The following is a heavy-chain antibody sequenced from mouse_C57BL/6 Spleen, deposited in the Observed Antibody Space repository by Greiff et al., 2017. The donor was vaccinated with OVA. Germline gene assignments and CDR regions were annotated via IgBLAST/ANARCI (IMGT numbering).Heavy chain of an antibody. Sequence: ESGPGLVKPSQSLSLTCSVTGYSITSGYYWNWIRQFPGNKLEWMGYISYDGSNNYNPSLKNRISITRDTSKNQFFLKLNSVTTEDTATYYCARWDYGGYFDVWGTGTTVTVSS. CDR1: GYSITSGYY. D-gene: IGHD2-4*01. CDR2: ISYDGSN. J-gene: IGHJ1*03. V-gene: IGHV3-6*01. CDR3: ARWDYGGYFDV.